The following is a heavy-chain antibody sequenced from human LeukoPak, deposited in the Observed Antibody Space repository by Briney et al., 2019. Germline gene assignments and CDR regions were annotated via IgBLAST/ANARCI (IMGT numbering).Heavy chain of an antibody. Sequence: ASVKVSCKASGYTFTSHDINWVRQATGQGPEWMGWMSPNSGDTGYAQKFQGRVTMTSDSSISTAYMELSSLRSEDTAIYYCVRTPPNWGFDYWGQGTLVTVSS. J-gene: IGHJ4*02. CDR3: VRTPPNWGFDY. V-gene: IGHV1-8*01. CDR2: MSPNSGDT. CDR1: GYTFTSHD. D-gene: IGHD7-27*01.